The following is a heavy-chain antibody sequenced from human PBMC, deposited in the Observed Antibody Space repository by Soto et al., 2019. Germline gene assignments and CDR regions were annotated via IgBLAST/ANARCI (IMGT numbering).Heavy chain of an antibody. Sequence: SETLSLTCTVSGGSITNYYWSWIRQPPGKGLEWIGYIYYNGSTNYNPSLKSRVTISVDTSKNQFSLNLSSVTAADTAVYYCAREQLPTNYFDYWGQGALVTVSS. CDR1: GGSITNYY. J-gene: IGHJ4*02. CDR3: AREQLPTNYFDY. CDR2: IYYNGST. D-gene: IGHD2-2*01. V-gene: IGHV4-59*01.